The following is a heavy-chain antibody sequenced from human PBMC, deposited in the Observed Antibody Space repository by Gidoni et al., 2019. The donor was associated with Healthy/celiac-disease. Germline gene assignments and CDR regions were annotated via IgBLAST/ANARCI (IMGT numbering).Heavy chain of an antibody. CDR2: IYYSGST. CDR1: GGSISSSSYY. D-gene: IGHD3-10*01. V-gene: IGHV4-39*01. J-gene: IGHJ4*02. Sequence: TVSGGSISSSSYYWGWILQPPGKGLEWIGSIYYSGSTYYNPSLKSRVTISVDTSKNQFSLKLSSVTAADTAVYYCATSSIVRVRGVIRPYYFDYWGQGTLVTVSS. CDR3: ATSSIVRVRGVIRPYYFDY.